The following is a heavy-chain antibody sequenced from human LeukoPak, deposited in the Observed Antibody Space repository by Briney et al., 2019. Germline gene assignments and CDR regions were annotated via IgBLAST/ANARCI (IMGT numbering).Heavy chain of an antibody. CDR2: VVGSGGAT. D-gene: IGHD1-26*01. CDR3: AKGLNSGTYPYFDY. J-gene: IGHJ4*02. V-gene: IGHV3-23*01. CDR1: GFTFSTYA. Sequence: GGSLRLSCAASGFTFSTYAMSWVRQAPGKGLEWVSAVVGSGGATYYADSFKGRFTISRDNSKNTLYVQMNSLRAEDTAVYYCAKGLNSGTYPYFDYWSQGTLVTVSS.